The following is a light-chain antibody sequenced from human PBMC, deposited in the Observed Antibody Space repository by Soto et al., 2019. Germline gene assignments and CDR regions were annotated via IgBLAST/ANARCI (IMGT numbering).Light chain of an antibody. Sequence: DIQMTQSPSSLSASVGDRVTITCRASQSISTYLNWYQQKPGKAPKLLIYTTSNLQTGVPSRFSGSGSGTDFTLTISSLQPEDFATYYCQQGHSFPLTFGGGTKVEIK. V-gene: IGKV1-39*01. CDR2: TTS. CDR1: QSISTY. CDR3: QQGHSFPLT. J-gene: IGKJ4*01.